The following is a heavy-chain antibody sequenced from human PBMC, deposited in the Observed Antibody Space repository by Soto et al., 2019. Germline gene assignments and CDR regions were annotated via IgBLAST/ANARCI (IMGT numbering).Heavy chain of an antibody. CDR2: ISYDGSNK. V-gene: IGHV3-30-3*01. J-gene: IGHJ4*02. Sequence: PGGSLRLSCAASGFTFSSYAMHWVRQAPGKGLEWVAVISYDGSNKYYADSVKGRFTISRDNSKNTLYLQMNSLRAEDTAVYYCAREYVNWRQQLVLKYFEYWGQGTLVTVSS. D-gene: IGHD6-13*01. CDR3: AREYVNWRQQLVLKYFEY. CDR1: GFTFSSYA.